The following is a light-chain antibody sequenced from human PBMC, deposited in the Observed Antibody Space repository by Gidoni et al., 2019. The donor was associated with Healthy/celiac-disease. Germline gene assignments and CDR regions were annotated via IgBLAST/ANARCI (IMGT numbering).Light chain of an antibody. V-gene: IGKV4-1*01. CDR3: QQYYSTPWT. CDR1: QSVFYSSNNKNY. CDR2: WAS. Sequence: DIVMTQSPDSLAVSLGEGATINCKSSQSVFYSSNNKNYLAWYQQKPGQPPKLLIYWASTREYGVPDRFSGSGSGTDFTLTISSLQAEDVAVYYCQQYYSTPWTFGQGTKVEIK. J-gene: IGKJ1*01.